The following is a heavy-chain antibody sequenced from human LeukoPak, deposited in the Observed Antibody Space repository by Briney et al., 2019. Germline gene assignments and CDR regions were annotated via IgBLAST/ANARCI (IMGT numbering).Heavy chain of an antibody. V-gene: IGHV4-61*02. CDR2: IYTSGST. Sequence: SETLSLTCTVSGGSISSSSYYWSWIRQPAGKGLEWIGRIYTSGSTNYNPSLKSRVTMSVDTSKNQFSLKLSSVTAADTAVYYCARDSDPPASWNYYGSEKFNWFDPWGQGTLVTVSS. D-gene: IGHD3-10*01. CDR1: GGSISSSSYY. J-gene: IGHJ5*02. CDR3: ARDSDPPASWNYYGSEKFNWFDP.